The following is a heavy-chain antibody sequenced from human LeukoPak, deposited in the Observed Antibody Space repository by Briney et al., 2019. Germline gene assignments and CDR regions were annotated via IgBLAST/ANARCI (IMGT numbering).Heavy chain of an antibody. CDR3: VRDRWPGLGDF. J-gene: IGHJ6*02. V-gene: IGHV3-66*01. Sequence: GVSLRLSCAASGFTVSDNYMSWVRQAPGKGLEWVSTVYSGGLTYYADPVKGRFTISRDNSKNTLYLQMSRLRAEDTAVYYCVRDRWPGLGDFWGQGTTVTVSS. CDR2: VYSGGLT. CDR1: GFTVSDNY. D-gene: IGHD6-19*01.